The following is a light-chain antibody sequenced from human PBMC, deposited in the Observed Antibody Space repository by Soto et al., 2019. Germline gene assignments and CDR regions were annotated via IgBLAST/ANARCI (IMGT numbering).Light chain of an antibody. V-gene: IGLV1-44*01. CDR2: NND. CDR3: SSWDDSLNGVV. Sequence: QSALTQPPSASGTPGQRVTISCSGSSFNVGSNSVIWYRQVPGTAPKLLIYNNDQRPSGVTDRFSGSRSGTSASLAISGLQSEDEADYYCSSWDDSLNGVVFGGGTKLTVL. CDR1: SFNVGSNS. J-gene: IGLJ2*01.